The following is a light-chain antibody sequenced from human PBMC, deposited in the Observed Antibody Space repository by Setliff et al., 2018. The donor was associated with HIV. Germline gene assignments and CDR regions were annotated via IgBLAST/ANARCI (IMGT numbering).Light chain of an antibody. Sequence: QSALTQPASVSGSPGQSITISCTGTSSDVGGYNYVSWYQQHPGKDPKLMIYEVTNRPSGVSNRFSGSKSGNTASLTISGLQAEDEADYYCSSYRSSSTFVVFGGGTQLTVL. CDR2: EVT. CDR3: SSYRSSSTFVV. V-gene: IGLV2-14*01. CDR1: SSDVGGYNY. J-gene: IGLJ2*01.